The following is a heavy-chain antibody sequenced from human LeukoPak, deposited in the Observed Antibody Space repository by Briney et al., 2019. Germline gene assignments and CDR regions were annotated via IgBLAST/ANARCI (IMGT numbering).Heavy chain of an antibody. Sequence: SETLSLTCAVYGGSFSGYYWSWIRQPPGKGPEWIGEINHSGSTNYNPSLKSRVTISVDTSKNQFSLKLSSVTAADTAVYYCARDQTAYGDYGYWGQGTLVTVSS. CDR2: INHSGST. CDR1: GGSFSGYY. D-gene: IGHD4-17*01. V-gene: IGHV4-34*01. CDR3: ARDQTAYGDYGY. J-gene: IGHJ4*02.